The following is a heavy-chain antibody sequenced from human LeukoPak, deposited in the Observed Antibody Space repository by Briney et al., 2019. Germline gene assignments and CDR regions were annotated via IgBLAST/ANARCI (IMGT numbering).Heavy chain of an antibody. CDR1: GGSISSYY. Sequence: TETLSLTCTVSGGSISSYYWSWIRQPPGKGLEWIGYIYYSGSTSYNPSLKSRVTISVDTSKKQFSLKLSSVTAADTAFYYCARYIVSYPHDAFDIWGQGTMVTVSS. V-gene: IGHV4-59*01. J-gene: IGHJ3*02. CDR2: IYYSGST. D-gene: IGHD1-26*01. CDR3: ARYIVSYPHDAFDI.